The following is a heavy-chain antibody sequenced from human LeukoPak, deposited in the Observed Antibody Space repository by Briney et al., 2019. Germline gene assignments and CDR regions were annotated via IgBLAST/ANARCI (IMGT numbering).Heavy chain of an antibody. CDR3: ARLQSAMVRGVILLYFDY. J-gene: IGHJ4*02. CDR1: GGSISSYY. CDR2: IYYSGST. Sequence: SETLSLTCTVSGGSISSYYWSWIRQPPGKGLEWIGYIYYSGSTNYNPSLKSRVTISVDTSKNQFSLKLSSVTAADTAVYYCARLQSAMVRGVILLYFDYWGQGTLVTVSS. V-gene: IGHV4-59*08. D-gene: IGHD3-10*01.